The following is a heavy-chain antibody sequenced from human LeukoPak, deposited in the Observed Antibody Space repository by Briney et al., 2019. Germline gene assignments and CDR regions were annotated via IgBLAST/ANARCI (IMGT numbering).Heavy chain of an antibody. CDR1: GFSFSSDG. Sequence: GGSLRLSCGASGFSFSSDGMHWVRKAPGKGLEWVAFISNDGNRKYYADSVEGGFTISRDKSENTLYVRMNSLRAEDTAVYYCAKDRSTTWSLDYWGQGTLVTVSS. V-gene: IGHV3-30*18. D-gene: IGHD6-13*01. CDR2: ISNDGNRK. CDR3: AKDRSTTWSLDY. J-gene: IGHJ4*02.